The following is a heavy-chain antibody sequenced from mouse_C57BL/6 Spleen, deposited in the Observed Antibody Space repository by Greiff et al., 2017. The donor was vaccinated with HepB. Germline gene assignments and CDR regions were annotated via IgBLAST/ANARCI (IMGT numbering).Heavy chain of an antibody. CDR1: GFTFSDYG. J-gene: IGHJ1*03. CDR2: ISSGSSTI. Sequence: VQLKESGGGLVKPGGSLKLSCAASGFTFSDYGMHWVRQAPEKGLEWVAYISSGSSTIYYADTVKGRFTISRDNAKNTLFLQMTSLRSEDTAMYYCARSPYYGSSHWYFDVWGTGTTVTVSS. CDR3: ARSPYYGSSHWYFDV. D-gene: IGHD1-1*01. V-gene: IGHV5-17*01.